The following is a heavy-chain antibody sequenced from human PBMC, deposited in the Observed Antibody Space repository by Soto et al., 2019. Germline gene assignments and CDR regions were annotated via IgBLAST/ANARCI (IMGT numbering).Heavy chain of an antibody. CDR2: VSYDGSNK. Sequence: PVGSLRLSCAASGFSFKSYAIHWVRQAPGKGLEWVAVVSYDGSNKFYADSVKGRFTISRDDSKNTVFLQMNSLRVEDTAVFYCARDRPGGYGYSWDDFLYYYGMDVWGQGTTVTVSS. J-gene: IGHJ6*02. CDR1: GFSFKSYA. CDR3: ARDRPGGYGYSWDDFLYYYGMDV. V-gene: IGHV3-30-3*01. D-gene: IGHD5-18*01.